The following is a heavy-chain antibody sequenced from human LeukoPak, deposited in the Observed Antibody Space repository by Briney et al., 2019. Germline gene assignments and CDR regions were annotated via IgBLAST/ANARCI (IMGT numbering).Heavy chain of an antibody. V-gene: IGHV4-34*01. Sequence: PSETLSLTCAVYGGSFSGYYWSWIRQPPGKGLEWIGEINQSGSTNYNPSLKSRVTISVDTSKNQFSLKLSSVTAADTAVYYCARTMVRGVITTTKKYYFDYWGQGTLVTVSS. CDR3: ARTMVRGVITTTKKYYFDY. D-gene: IGHD3-10*01. CDR2: INQSGST. CDR1: GGSFSGYY. J-gene: IGHJ4*02.